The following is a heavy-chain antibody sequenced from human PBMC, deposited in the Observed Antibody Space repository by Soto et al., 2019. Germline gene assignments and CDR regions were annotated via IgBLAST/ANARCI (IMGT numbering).Heavy chain of an antibody. CDR3: ARVGVCSSTSCRNYYYGMDV. D-gene: IGHD2-2*01. J-gene: IGHJ6*02. Sequence: PSETLSLTCTVSGGSVSSGSYYWSWIRQPPGKGLEWIGYIYYSGSTNYNPSLKSRVTISVDTSKNQFSLKLSSVTAADTAVYYCARVGVCSSTSCRNYYYGMDVWGQGTTVTVSS. CDR1: GGSVSSGSYY. V-gene: IGHV4-61*01. CDR2: IYYSGST.